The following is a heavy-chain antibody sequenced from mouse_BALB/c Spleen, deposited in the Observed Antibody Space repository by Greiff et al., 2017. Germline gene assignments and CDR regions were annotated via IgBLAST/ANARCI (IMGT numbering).Heavy chain of an antibody. D-gene: IGHD2-4*01. J-gene: IGHJ3*01. CDR3: AYDYFAY. CDR1: GYSFTDYI. Sequence: VQLQQTGPELVKPGASVKISCKASGYSFTDYIMLWVKQSHGKSLEWIGNINPYYGSTSYNLKFKGKATLTVDKSSSTAYMQLNSLTSEDSAVYYCAYDYFAYWGQGTLVTVSA. V-gene: IGHV1-39*01. CDR2: INPYYGST.